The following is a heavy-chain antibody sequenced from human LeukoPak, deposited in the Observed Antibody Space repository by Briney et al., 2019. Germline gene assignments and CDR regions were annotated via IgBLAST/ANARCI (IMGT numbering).Heavy chain of an antibody. D-gene: IGHD6-13*01. CDR1: GGSISGSISSYY. V-gene: IGHV4-61*05. J-gene: IGHJ6*03. CDR2: IYYSGST. Sequence: PSETLSLTCTVSGGSISGSISSYYWNWIRQPPGKGLEWIGYIYYSGSTNYNPSLKSRVTISVDTSKNQFSLKLRSVTAADTAVYYCARGGYSSSWATGYYYYYYMDVWGKGTTVTISS. CDR3: ARGGYSSSWATGYYYYYYMDV.